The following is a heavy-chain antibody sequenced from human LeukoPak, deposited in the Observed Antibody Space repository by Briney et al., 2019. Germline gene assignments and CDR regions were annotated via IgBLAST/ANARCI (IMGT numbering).Heavy chain of an antibody. Sequence: PGGSLRLSCAVSGFTFSSYWMHWVRQAPGKGLVWVSRIRTDGSTAYADSVKGRFTISRDNARNTLYLQMNSLRVDDTAVYYCARDEAGRWGQGTLVTVSS. CDR2: IRTDGST. J-gene: IGHJ4*02. CDR3: ARDEAGR. D-gene: IGHD1-26*01. CDR1: GFTFSSYW. V-gene: IGHV3-74*01.